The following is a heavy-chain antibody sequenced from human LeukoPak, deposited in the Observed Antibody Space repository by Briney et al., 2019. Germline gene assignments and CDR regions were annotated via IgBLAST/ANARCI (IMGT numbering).Heavy chain of an antibody. J-gene: IGHJ3*02. V-gene: IGHV3-21*01. D-gene: IGHD3-10*01. CDR3: ARVGKGSDAFDI. CDR2: ISSSSSYI. CDR1: GFTFSSYS. Sequence: GGSLRLSCAASGFTFSSYSMTWVRQAPGKGLEWVSSISSSSSYIYYADSVKGRFTISRDNAKNSLYLQMNSLRAEDTAVYYCARVGKGSDAFDIWGQGTMVTVSS.